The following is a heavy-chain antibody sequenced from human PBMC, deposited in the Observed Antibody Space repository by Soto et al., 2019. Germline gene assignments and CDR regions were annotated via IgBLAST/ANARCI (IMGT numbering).Heavy chain of an antibody. Sequence: SVKVSCKASGGTFSSYAISWVRQAPGQGLEWMGGIIPIFGTANCAQKFQGRVTITADESTSTAYMELSSLRSEDTAVYYCARNNWNDVYYYYGMDVWGQGTTVTVSS. CDR2: IIPIFGTA. CDR1: GGTFSSYA. V-gene: IGHV1-69*13. CDR3: ARNNWNDVYYYYGMDV. J-gene: IGHJ6*02. D-gene: IGHD1-1*01.